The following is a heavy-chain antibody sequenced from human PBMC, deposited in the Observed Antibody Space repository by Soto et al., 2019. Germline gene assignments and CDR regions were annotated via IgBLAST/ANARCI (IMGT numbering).Heavy chain of an antibody. V-gene: IGHV1-69*13. J-gene: IGHJ4*02. D-gene: IGHD1-26*01. Sequence: GASVKVSCKASGGTFSSYAISWVRQAPGQGLEWMGGIIPIFGTANYAQKFQGRVTITAENSLYLQMNILKIEDTAFYYCARSFSDSYYDLDFWGQGTLVTVSS. CDR3: ARSFSDSYYDLDF. CDR2: IIPIFGTA. CDR1: GGTFSSYA.